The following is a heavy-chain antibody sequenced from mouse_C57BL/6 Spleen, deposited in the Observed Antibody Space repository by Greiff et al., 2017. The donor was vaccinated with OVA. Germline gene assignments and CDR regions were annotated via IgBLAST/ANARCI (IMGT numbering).Heavy chain of an antibody. J-gene: IGHJ2*01. CDR1: GYTFTDYY. CDR3: GGSRGFLYYFDY. V-gene: IGHV1-26*01. D-gene: IGHD1-1*01. CDR2: INPNNGGT. Sequence: EVQLQQSGPELVKPGASVKISCKASGYTFTDYYMNWVKQSHGQSLEWIGDINPNNGGTSYNQKFKGKATLTVDKSSSTAYMELRSLTSEDSAVYYCGGSRGFLYYFDYWGQGTTLTVSS.